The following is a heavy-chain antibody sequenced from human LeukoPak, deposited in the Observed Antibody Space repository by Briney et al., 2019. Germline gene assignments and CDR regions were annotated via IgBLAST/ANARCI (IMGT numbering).Heavy chain of an antibody. CDR2: IYHSGTT. CDR3: TRLSHVAGAAKVSWFDP. Sequence: SETLSLTCSVSAYSISNGFLWGWIRQPPGKGLEWIASIYHSGTTYYNPSLKSRVTASVDTSKNQFSLRLSSATAADTAVYYCTRLSHVAGAAKVSWFDPWGQGTLVAVSS. V-gene: IGHV4-38-2*02. CDR1: AYSISNGFL. J-gene: IGHJ5*02. D-gene: IGHD1-26*01.